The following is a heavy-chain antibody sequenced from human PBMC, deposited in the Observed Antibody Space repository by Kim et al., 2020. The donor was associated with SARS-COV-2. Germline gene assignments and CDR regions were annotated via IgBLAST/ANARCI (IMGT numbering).Heavy chain of an antibody. CDR3: ARGNDFWSGYRLDY. D-gene: IGHD3-3*01. CDR2: IYYSGST. V-gene: IGHV4-59*01. Sequence: SETLSLTCTVSGGSISSYYWSCIRQPPGKGLEWIGYIYYSGSTNYNPSLKSRVTISVDTSKNQFSLKLSCVTAADTAVDYCARGNDFWSGYRLDYWGQGTLVTVSS. J-gene: IGHJ4*02. CDR1: GGSISSYY.